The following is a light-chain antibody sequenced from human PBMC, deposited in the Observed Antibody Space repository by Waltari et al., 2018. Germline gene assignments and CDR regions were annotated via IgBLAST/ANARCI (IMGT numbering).Light chain of an antibody. CDR2: KAS. J-gene: IGKJ1*01. CDR1: QSISNW. CDR3: QQYDSYPWT. V-gene: IGKV1-5*03. Sequence: DIQMTQFPSTLSASVGDRVTITCRTSQSISNWLAWNQQKPGKTPKLLIYKASSLESGVPSRFSGSGSWTEFTLTISSLQPDDFATYYFQQYDSYPWTFGQGTKVEIK.